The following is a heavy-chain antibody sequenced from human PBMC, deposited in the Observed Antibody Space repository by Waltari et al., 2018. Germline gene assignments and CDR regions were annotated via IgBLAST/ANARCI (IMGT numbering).Heavy chain of an antibody. CDR2: ISWNSGSI. D-gene: IGHD6-6*01. CDR3: TKGGFGIAARFDY. CDR1: GFTFDDYA. J-gene: IGHJ4*02. Sequence: QLVESGGGLVQPGRSLRLSCAASGFTFDDYAMHWVRQAPGKGLEWVSGISWNSGSIDYADSVKGRFTISRDNAKNSLYLQMNSLRAEDTALYYCTKGGFGIAARFDYWGQGTLVTVSS. V-gene: IGHV3-9*01.